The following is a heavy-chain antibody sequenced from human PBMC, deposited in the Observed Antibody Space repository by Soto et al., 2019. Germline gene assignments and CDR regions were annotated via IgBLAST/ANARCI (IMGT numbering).Heavy chain of an antibody. CDR1: GGSISSYY. J-gene: IGHJ5*02. CDR3: ARLVGSVAPGIPWFDP. V-gene: IGHV4-59*08. D-gene: IGHD2-2*03. CDR2: IYYSGST. Sequence: SETLSLTCTVSGGSISSYYWSWIRQPPGKGLEWIGYIYYSGSTNYNPSLKSRVTISVDTSKNQFSLKLSSVTAADTAVYYCARLVGSVAPGIPWFDPWGQGTLVTVSS.